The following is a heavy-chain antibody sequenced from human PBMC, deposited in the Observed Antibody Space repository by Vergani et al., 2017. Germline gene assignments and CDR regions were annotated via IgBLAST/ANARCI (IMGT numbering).Heavy chain of an antibody. CDR3: ARHLTSSTWSLNWFDP. CDR1: GGSVSSGSYY. CDR2: IYYSGST. Sequence: QVQLQESGPGLVKPSETLSLTCTVSGGSVSSGSYYWSWIRQPAGKGLEWIGYIYYSGSTYYNPSLKSRVTISVDTSKNEFSLKLRSVTAADTAVYYCARHLTSSTWSLNWFDPWGQGTLVTVFS. J-gene: IGHJ5*02. V-gene: IGHV4-61*10. D-gene: IGHD6-13*01.